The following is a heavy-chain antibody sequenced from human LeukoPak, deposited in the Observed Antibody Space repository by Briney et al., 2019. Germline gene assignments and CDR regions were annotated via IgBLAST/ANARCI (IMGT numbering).Heavy chain of an antibody. J-gene: IGHJ6*03. V-gene: IGHV3-74*01. CDR2: INSDGSST. D-gene: IGHD3-3*01. CDR1: GFTFSSYW. Sequence: GSLRLSCAASGFTFSSYWMHWVRQAPGKGLVWVSRINSDGSSTSYADSVKGRFTISRDNAKNTLYLQMNSLRAEDTAVYYCARRYNYDFWSGYYTGEKGGYMDVWGKGTTVTVSS. CDR3: ARRYNYDFWSGYYTGEKGGYMDV.